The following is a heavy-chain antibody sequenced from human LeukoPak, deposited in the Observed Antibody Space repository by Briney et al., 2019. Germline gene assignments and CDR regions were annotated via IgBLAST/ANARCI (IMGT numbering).Heavy chain of an antibody. Sequence: SETLSLTCTVSGGSISSSSYYWGWIRQPPGKGLEWIGSIYYSGSTYYNPSLKSRVTISVDTSKNQFSLKLSSVTAADTAVYYCARRRGLVQFDYWGQGTLVTVSS. J-gene: IGHJ4*02. CDR3: ARRRGLVQFDY. CDR1: GGSISSSSYY. CDR2: IYYSGST. D-gene: IGHD3/OR15-3a*01. V-gene: IGHV4-39*07.